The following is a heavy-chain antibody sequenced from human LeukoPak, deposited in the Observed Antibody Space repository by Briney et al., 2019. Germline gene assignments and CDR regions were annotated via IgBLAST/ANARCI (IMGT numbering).Heavy chain of an antibody. J-gene: IGHJ4*02. D-gene: IGHD5-12*01. CDR2: IYTSGCT. CDR1: GGSISSYY. Sequence: SETLSLTCTVSGGSISSYYWSCLRQPAGKGLEWIGRIYTSGCTNYIPSLKSRVTLSVNPSTNQISLKLSSVTATDTGVYYCAGGGYTGYESGGWGQGTLVTVPS. CDR3: AGGGYTGYESGG. V-gene: IGHV4-4*07.